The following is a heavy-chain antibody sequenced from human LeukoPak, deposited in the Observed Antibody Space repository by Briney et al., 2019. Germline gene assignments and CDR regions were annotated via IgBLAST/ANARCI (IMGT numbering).Heavy chain of an antibody. J-gene: IGHJ5*02. D-gene: IGHD1-1*01. CDR2: IYYSGST. CDR3: ARHAVEAASRWFDP. Sequence: SETLSLTCTVSGDSMSSSHYCWGWIRQPPGKGLEWIGSIYYSGSTYYNPSPKSRVTMSVDTSKKQFSLKLSSVTAADTAVYYCARHAVEAASRWFDPWGQGTLVTVSS. CDR1: GDSMSSSHYC. V-gene: IGHV4-39*01.